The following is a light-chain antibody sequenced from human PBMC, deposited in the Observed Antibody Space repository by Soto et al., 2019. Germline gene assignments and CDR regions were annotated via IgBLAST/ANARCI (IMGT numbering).Light chain of an antibody. CDR3: QQNDEFPLT. V-gene: IGKV1-33*01. CDR1: QDISNF. J-gene: IGKJ5*01. Sequence: DIQMTQSPSSLSTSFGDRVTISCQASQDISNFSNWYQQQPGKAPKLLIYAATDLEAGVPTRFSGSGSGTDSTFTISSLQAEDIATYYRQQNDEFPLTFGQGTRLEIK. CDR2: AAT.